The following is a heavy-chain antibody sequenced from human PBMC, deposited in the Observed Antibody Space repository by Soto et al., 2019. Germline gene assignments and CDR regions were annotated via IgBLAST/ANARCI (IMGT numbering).Heavy chain of an antibody. Sequence: QVQLQESGPGLVKPSETLSLTCTVSGGSVSSGSYYWSWIRQPPGKGLECIGYIYYSGSTNYNPSLKSRGTISVDTSKNQFSLKLSSVTAADTAVYYCARVSSRWGLVNYFDYWGQGTLVTVSS. V-gene: IGHV4-61*01. CDR2: IYYSGST. J-gene: IGHJ4*02. CDR1: GGSVSSGSYY. D-gene: IGHD6-13*01. CDR3: ARVSSRWGLVNYFDY.